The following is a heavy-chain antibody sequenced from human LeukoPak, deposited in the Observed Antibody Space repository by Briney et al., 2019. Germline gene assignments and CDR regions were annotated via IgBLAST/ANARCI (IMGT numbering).Heavy chain of an antibody. V-gene: IGHV3-7*01. D-gene: IGHD6-6*01. Sequence: GGSLRLSCAASGFTFSSYWMTWVRQAPGKGLEWVANIKQDGSEKYYVDSVKGRFTISRDSAKNSLYLQMNSLRAEDTAVYYCARGPNSNWSGLDFWGQGTLLTVSS. J-gene: IGHJ4*02. CDR1: GFTFSSYW. CDR3: ARGPNSNWSGLDF. CDR2: IKQDGSEK.